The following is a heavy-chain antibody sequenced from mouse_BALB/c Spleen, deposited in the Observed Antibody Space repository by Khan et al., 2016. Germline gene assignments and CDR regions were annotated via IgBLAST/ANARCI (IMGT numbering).Heavy chain of an antibody. V-gene: IGHV1-9*01. CDR2: ILPGSGST. CDR1: GYTFSSYW. D-gene: IGHD2-4*01. Sequence: VQLQESGAELMKPGASVKISCKATGYTFSSYWIEWVKQRPGHGLVWIGEILPGSGSTHSNEKFTGKATFTADTSSNTAYMQLSSLTSEDSAVYYCARNYDWAMDYGGQGTSVTVSS. CDR3: ARNYDWAMDY. J-gene: IGHJ4*01.